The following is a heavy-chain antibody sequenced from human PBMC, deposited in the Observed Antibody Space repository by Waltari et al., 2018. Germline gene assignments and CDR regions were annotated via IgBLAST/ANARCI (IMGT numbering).Heavy chain of an antibody. CDR1: GGSISSGSYY. V-gene: IGHV4-61*02. CDR2: IYTSGST. J-gene: IGHJ4*02. D-gene: IGHD6-19*01. CDR3: ARGSGWYEPFDY. Sequence: QVQLQESGPGLVKPSQTLSLTCTVSGGSISSGSYYWGWIRQPAGKGLEWFGRIYTSGSTTYTPSLKSRVTISVDTSKNQFSLKLSSVTAADTAVYYCARGSGWYEPFDYWGQGTLVTVSS.